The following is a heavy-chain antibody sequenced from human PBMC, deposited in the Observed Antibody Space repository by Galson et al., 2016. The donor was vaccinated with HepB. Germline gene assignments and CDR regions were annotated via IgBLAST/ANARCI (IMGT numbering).Heavy chain of an antibody. D-gene: IGHD6-6*01. CDR3: AKDIVREVGYGMDV. CDR1: GFTVNSYY. J-gene: IGHJ6*02. V-gene: IGHV3-9*01. Sequence: SLRLSCAASGFTVNSYYMSWVRQAPGKGLEWVCGINWNGANIGYADSVKGRFTISRDNAKKSLYLQVNTLRAEDTALYYCAKDIVREVGYGMDVWGQGTTVTVSS. CDR2: INWNGANI.